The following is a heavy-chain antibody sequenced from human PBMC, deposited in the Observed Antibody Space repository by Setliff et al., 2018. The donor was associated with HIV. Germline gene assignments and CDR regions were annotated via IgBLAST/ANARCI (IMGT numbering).Heavy chain of an antibody. J-gene: IGHJ3*02. CDR2: ISSVGTI. Sequence: GGSLRLSCAASGFTFSTYSMNWVRQAPGKGLEWVSYISSVGTIYYADSVKGRFTISRDNARNSLYLQMDSLRAEDTALYYCAREGWPSQYDAFDMWGQGTTVTVSS. D-gene: IGHD2-15*01. V-gene: IGHV3-48*01. CDR3: AREGWPSQYDAFDM. CDR1: GFTFSTYS.